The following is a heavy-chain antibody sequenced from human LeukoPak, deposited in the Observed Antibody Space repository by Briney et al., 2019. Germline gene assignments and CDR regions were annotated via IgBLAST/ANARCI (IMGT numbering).Heavy chain of an antibody. CDR1: GFIFSSYA. J-gene: IGHJ5*01. D-gene: IGHD3-22*01. CDR3: AKEQRGYYDTTHCYGSWFDS. CDR2: SGAAT. Sequence: GGSLRLSCAASGFIFSSYAMSWVRQAPGKGLEWVSTSGAATYYADSVKGRFTISRDNSKNTLYLQMNSLRAEDTALYYCAKEQRGYYDTTHCYGSWFDSWGQGTLVTVSS. V-gene: IGHV3-23*01.